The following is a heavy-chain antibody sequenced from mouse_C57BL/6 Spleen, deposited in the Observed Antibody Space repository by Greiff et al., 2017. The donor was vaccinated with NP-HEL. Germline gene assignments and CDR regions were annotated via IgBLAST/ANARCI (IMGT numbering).Heavy chain of an antibody. D-gene: IGHD3-2*02. CDR2: ISSGGSYT. CDR1: GFTFSSYG. Sequence: EVQLVESGGDLVKPGGSLKLSCAASGFTFSSYGMSWVRQTPDKRLEWVATISSGGSYTYYPDSVKGRFTISRDNAKNTLYLQMSSLKSEDTAMYYCARRAAQAGDYFDYWGQGTTLTVSS. CDR3: ARRAAQAGDYFDY. V-gene: IGHV5-6*01. J-gene: IGHJ2*01.